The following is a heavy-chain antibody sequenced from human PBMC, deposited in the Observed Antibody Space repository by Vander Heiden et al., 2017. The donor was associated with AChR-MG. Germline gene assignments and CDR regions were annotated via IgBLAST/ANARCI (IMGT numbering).Heavy chain of an antibody. D-gene: IGHD4-17*01. CDR2: ISAGGDST. J-gene: IGHJ4*02. CDR3: ARDGYGDYGGIYFLKF. CDR1: GFTFTSYA. Sequence: DVQLLESGGGVVQPGASLRLSCAASGFTFTSYAMAWVRQAQGKGLEWVSGISAGGDSTYFPDSVKGRFTISRDNSKNTVFLQINSLDPEDTAVYYCARDGYGDYGGIYFLKFWGQGTLVTVSS. V-gene: IGHV3-23*01.